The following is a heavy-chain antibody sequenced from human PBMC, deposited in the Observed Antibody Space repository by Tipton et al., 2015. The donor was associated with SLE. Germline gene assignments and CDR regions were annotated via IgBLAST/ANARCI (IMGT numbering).Heavy chain of an antibody. CDR1: GFTFDDYT. CDR2: ISWDGGST. Sequence: SLRLFCAASGFTFDDYTMHWVRQAPGKGLEWVSLISWDGGSTYYADSVKGRFTISRDNSKNTLYLQMNSLRAEDTAVYYCAREILYYGSGGSYAFDIWGQGTMVTVSS. J-gene: IGHJ3*02. V-gene: IGHV3-43*01. CDR3: AREILYYGSGGSYAFDI. D-gene: IGHD3-10*01.